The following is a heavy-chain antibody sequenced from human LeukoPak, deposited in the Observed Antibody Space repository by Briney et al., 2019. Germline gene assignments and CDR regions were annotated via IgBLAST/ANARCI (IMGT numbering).Heavy chain of an antibody. J-gene: IGHJ4*02. Sequence: GGSLRLSCAASGFTFSSYAMSWVRQAPGKGLEWVSAISGSGGSTYYADSVKGRFTISRDNSKNTLYLQMNSLRAEDTAVYYCARGIGSGWAGFDYWGQGTLVTVSS. CDR2: ISGSGGST. CDR3: ARGIGSGWAGFDY. D-gene: IGHD6-19*01. CDR1: GFTFSSYA. V-gene: IGHV3-23*01.